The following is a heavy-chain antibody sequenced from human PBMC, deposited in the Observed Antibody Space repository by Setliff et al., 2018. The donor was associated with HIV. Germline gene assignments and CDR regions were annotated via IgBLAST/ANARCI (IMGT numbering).Heavy chain of an antibody. V-gene: IGHV4-59*01. CDR1: GGSIGSYY. D-gene: IGHD1-26*01. Sequence: SETLSLTCIVSGGSIGSYYWSWIRQPPGKGLECIGHLYHSGSTHYSPSLKSRATMSVATSKNQFSLKLTAVTAADTAVYYCAKKGRGSYGPYFDDWGQGTLVTVSS. CDR2: LYHSGST. CDR3: AKKGRGSYGPYFDD. J-gene: IGHJ4*02.